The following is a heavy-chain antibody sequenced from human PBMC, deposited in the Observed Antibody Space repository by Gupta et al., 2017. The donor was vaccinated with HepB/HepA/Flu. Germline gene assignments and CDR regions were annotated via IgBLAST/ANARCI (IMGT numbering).Heavy chain of an antibody. Sequence: EVQLLVSGGDLVQPGGSLRLSCAPTASTFRIYAMGWVRQAPGKGLDVVAGVVTSGSRTDDAYAWKGRFTISRDNSKNTLYLQMSRLRDDDTAVYYCAKNEGAGYGNIDFWGQGTMVTVSS. CDR2: VVTSGSRT. V-gene: IGHV3-23*05. CDR3: AKNEGAGYGNIDF. CDR1: ASTFRIYA. D-gene: IGHD3-16*02. J-gene: IGHJ3*01.